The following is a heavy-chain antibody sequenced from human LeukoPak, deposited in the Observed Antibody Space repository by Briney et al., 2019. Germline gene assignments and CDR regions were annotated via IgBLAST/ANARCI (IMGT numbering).Heavy chain of an antibody. Sequence: SETLSLTCTVSGGSISSGSYYWSWIRQPAGKGLEWIGRIYTSGSTNYNPSLKSRVTISVDTSKNQFSLKLSSVTAADTAVYYCARDTSQQLVNFDYWGQGTLVTVSS. CDR3: ARDTSQQLVNFDY. CDR1: GGSISSGSYY. V-gene: IGHV4-61*02. J-gene: IGHJ4*02. CDR2: IYTSGST. D-gene: IGHD6-13*01.